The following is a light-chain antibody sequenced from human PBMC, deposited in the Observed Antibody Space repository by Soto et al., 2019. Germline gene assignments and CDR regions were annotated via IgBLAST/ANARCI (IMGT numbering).Light chain of an antibody. Sequence: EVVLTQSPGTLSLSPGERVTLSCRASQSVTRYLAWYQQKPGQAPRLLISDASGRATGIPDRFSGSGSETDFSLTINGLEAEDFAVYFCQQYGSSPITFGQGTRLETK. J-gene: IGKJ5*01. V-gene: IGKV3-20*01. CDR3: QQYGSSPIT. CDR1: QSVTRY. CDR2: DAS.